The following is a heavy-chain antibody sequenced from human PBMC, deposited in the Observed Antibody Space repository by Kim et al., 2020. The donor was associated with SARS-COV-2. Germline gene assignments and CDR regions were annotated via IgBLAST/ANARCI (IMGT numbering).Heavy chain of an antibody. D-gene: IGHD6-13*01. CDR2: INHSGST. CDR1: GGSFSGYY. CDR3: ARGPPWSMAAAAPPKVRRY. J-gene: IGHJ4*02. Sequence: SETLSLTCAVYGGSFSGYYWSWIRQPPGKGLEWIGEINHSGSTNYNPSLKSRVTISVDTSKNQFSLKLSSVTAADTAVYYCARGPPWSMAAAAPPKVRRYWGQGTLVTVSS. V-gene: IGHV4-34*01.